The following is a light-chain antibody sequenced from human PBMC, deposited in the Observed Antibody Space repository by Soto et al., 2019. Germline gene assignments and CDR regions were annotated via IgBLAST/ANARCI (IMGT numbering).Light chain of an antibody. CDR2: SNN. CDR3: AAWDDSLNGPHVV. CDR1: SSNIGSNT. Sequence: CVLTRPPSASGAAGEGVTISCSGSSSNIGSNTVNWYQQLPGTAPKLLIYSNNQRPSGVPDRFSGSKSGTSASLAISGLQSEDEADYYCAAWDDSLNGPHVVFGGGTQLTVL. V-gene: IGLV1-44*01. J-gene: IGLJ2*01.